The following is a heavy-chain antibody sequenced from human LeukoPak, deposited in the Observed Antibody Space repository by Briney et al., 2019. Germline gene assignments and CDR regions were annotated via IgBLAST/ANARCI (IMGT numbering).Heavy chain of an antibody. CDR3: AKGITVFGVVIIRDYYFDY. V-gene: IGHV3-30*02. CDR2: IRYDGNNK. CDR1: GFTFSSYG. Sequence: GGSLRLSCAASGFTFSSYGMHWVRQAPGKGLEWVAFIRYDGNNKYYTDSVKGRFTISRDNSKNTVYLQMSSLRAEDTAVYYCAKGITVFGVVIIRDYYFDYWGQGTLVTVSS. D-gene: IGHD3-3*01. J-gene: IGHJ4*02.